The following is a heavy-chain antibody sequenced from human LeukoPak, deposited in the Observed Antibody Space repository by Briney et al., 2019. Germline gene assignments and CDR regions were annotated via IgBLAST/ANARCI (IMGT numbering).Heavy chain of an antibody. Sequence: SETLSLTCAVYGGSFSGYYWSWIRQPPGKGLEWIGEINHSGSTNYNPSLKSRVTISVDTSKNQFSLKLSSVTAADTAVYHCARGRVAGKPNDYWGQGTLVTVSS. CDR1: GGSFSGYY. CDR3: ARGRVAGKPNDY. V-gene: IGHV4-34*01. D-gene: IGHD6-19*01. J-gene: IGHJ4*02. CDR2: INHSGST.